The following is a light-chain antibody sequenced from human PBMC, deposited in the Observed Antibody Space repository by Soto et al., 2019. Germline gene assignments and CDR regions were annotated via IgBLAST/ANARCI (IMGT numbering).Light chain of an antibody. CDR2: DGS. J-gene: IGLJ1*01. CDR3: SSYTSSSTLSV. CDR1: SSYVGGYTY. Sequence: QSALTQPASVSGSPGQSITISCTGTSSYVGGYTYVSWYQHHPGKAPKLMIFDGSSRPSGVSNRFSGSKSGNTASLTISGLQAEDEADYYCSSYTSSSTLSVFGTGTKLTVL. V-gene: IGLV2-14*03.